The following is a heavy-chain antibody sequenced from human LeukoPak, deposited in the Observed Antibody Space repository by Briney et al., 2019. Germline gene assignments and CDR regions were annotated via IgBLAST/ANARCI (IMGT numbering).Heavy chain of an antibody. Sequence: GGSLRLSCAASGFTFSSYGMHWVRQAPGKGLEWAAVISYDGSNKYYADSVKGRFTISRDNSKNTLYLQMNSLRAEDTAVYYCAKPLTYYYDSSGYFFDYWGQGTLVTVSS. CDR1: GFTFSSYG. V-gene: IGHV3-30*18. J-gene: IGHJ4*02. CDR3: AKPLTYYYDSSGYFFDY. D-gene: IGHD3-22*01. CDR2: ISYDGSNK.